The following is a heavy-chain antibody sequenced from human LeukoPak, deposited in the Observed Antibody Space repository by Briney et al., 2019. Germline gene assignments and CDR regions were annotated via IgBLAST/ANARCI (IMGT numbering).Heavy chain of an antibody. J-gene: IGHJ4*02. CDR2: MYIRVST. CDR3: ARAEKAVTGTLDS. V-gene: IGHV4-59*01. Sequence: PSEPLCLTCTVSGDSISNYYWSWIRQSPGKGLEWIGYMYIRVSTIYNPSLKSRVTISTDTSKNQFSLRLTAVTAAETAVYYCARAEKAVTGTLDSWGQGDLITVSS. CDR1: GDSISNYY. D-gene: IGHD6-19*01.